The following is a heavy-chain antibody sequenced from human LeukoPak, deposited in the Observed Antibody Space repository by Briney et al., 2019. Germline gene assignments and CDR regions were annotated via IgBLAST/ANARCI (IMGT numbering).Heavy chain of an antibody. Sequence: GGSLRLSCAASGFTFSSYWMTWVRQAPGKGLEWVASIKEDGSEKYYVDSVKGRFTISRDNAKNSVYLQMNSLRAEDTAVYYCARDWSDGFDYWGQGTLVTVSS. V-gene: IGHV3-7*01. CDR2: IKEDGSEK. CDR3: ARDWSDGFDY. D-gene: IGHD3-3*01. J-gene: IGHJ4*02. CDR1: GFTFSSYW.